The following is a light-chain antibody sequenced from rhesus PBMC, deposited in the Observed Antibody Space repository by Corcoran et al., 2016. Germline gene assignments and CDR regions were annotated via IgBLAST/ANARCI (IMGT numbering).Light chain of an antibody. Sequence: DIQMTQSPSFLSASVGDRVTITCRTSENVNNYLNWYQQKPGKAPKLLIYNASTLQSGVPSRFSGSGSGTDYTFTISSLQSEDVATYYCQHNYGTPRTFGQGTKVEIK. CDR1: ENVNNY. CDR3: QHNYGTPRT. CDR2: NAS. V-gene: IGKV1-74*01. J-gene: IGKJ1*01.